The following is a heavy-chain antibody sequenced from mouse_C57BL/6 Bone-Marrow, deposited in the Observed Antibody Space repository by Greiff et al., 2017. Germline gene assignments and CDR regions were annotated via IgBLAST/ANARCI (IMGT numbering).Heavy chain of an antibody. J-gene: IGHJ1*03. CDR2: IYPSDSET. V-gene: IGHV1-61*01. D-gene: IGHD2-2*01. CDR1: GYTFTSYW. CDR3: GRCGCDEYFDV. Sequence: QVQLQQPGAELVRPGSSVKLSCKASGYTFTSYWMDWVKQRPGQGLEWIGNIYPSDSETRYNQKYKDKATLTVDKSSSTAYMQLSSLTSEDAAVYYCGRCGCDEYFDVWGTGTTVTVSS.